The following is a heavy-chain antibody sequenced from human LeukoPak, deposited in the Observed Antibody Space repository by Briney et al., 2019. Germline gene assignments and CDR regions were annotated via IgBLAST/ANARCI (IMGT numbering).Heavy chain of an antibody. CDR3: AKDRGRSLPVGGELEFDY. D-gene: IGHD1-1*01. V-gene: IGHV3-53*01. CDR2: IYSGGRT. J-gene: IGHJ4*02. Sequence: GGSLRLSRAASGFSVSVNYMSWVRQAPGKGPEWVSVIYSGGRTDYADPVEGRFTISRDNSKNPLYLQMSSLRAEDTAVYYCAKDRGRSLPVGGELEFDYGGQGTLVTVSS. CDR1: GFSVSVNY.